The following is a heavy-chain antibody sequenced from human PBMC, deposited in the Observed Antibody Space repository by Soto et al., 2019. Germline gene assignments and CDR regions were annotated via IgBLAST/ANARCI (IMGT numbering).Heavy chain of an antibody. Sequence: PSETLSLSCTVSGGSISSSISYWGWIRQPPGKGLEWIGSIFYSGSTYYNPSLKSRVTISVDTSKNQFSLKLSSVTAADTAVYYCARHLTYCSAGGCHSDFPYYGMDVWGQGTTVT. CDR3: ARHLTYCSAGGCHSDFPYYGMDV. CDR1: GGSISSSISY. V-gene: IGHV4-39*01. CDR2: IFYSGST. J-gene: IGHJ6*02. D-gene: IGHD2-15*01.